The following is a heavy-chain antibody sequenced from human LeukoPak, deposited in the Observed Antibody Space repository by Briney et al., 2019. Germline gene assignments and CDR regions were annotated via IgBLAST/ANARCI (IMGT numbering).Heavy chain of an antibody. V-gene: IGHV3-23*01. CDR1: GFTFSSYA. D-gene: IGHD3-22*01. Sequence: GGSLRLSCAASGFTFSSYAMSWVRQAPGKGLEWVSAISGSGGSTYYADSVKGRFTISRDNSKNTLYLQMNSLRAEDTAVYYCAKDGRALRYYYDSSGYFNASDIWGQGTMVTVSS. CDR2: ISGSGGST. J-gene: IGHJ3*02. CDR3: AKDGRALRYYYDSSGYFNASDI.